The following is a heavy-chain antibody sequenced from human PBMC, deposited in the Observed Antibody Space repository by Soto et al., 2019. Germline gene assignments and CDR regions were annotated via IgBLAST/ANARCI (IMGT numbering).Heavy chain of an antibody. CDR1: GGTFRTYA. J-gene: IGHJ6*02. Sequence: QVQLLQSGAEVKKPGSSVRVSCEASGGTFRTYAISWVRQAPGQGLEWMGEIIPIFGTVNYAQKFQGRVTITADESTTTVYMDLRSLRSEDTAVYYCAKGAVAGTPTSYCYYGMDVWGQGTTVTVSS. CDR2: IIPIFGTV. V-gene: IGHV1-69*12. D-gene: IGHD6-19*01. CDR3: AKGAVAGTPTSYCYYGMDV.